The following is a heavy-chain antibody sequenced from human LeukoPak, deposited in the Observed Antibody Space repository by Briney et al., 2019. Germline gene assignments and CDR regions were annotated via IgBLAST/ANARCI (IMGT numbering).Heavy chain of an antibody. V-gene: IGHV3-15*01. CDR3: TADGTRSGIAAPDY. CDR2: IKSKTDGGTT. D-gene: IGHD6-13*01. CDR1: GFTFNNAW. Sequence: PGGSLRLSCAASGFTFNNAWMSWVRQAPGKGLEWVGRIKSKTDGGTTDYAAPVKGRFTILRDDSKNTVYLQMNSLKTEDTAVYYCTADGTRSGIAAPDYWGQGTPVTVSS. J-gene: IGHJ4*02.